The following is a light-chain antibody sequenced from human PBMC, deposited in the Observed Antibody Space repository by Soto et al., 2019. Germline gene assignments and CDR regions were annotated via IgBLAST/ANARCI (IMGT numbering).Light chain of an antibody. CDR3: QQYGSSPRT. Sequence: EIVLTQSPGTLSLSPGERATLSCRASQTVRNNYLAWYQQKPGQAPRLXIYDASSRATGIPERFSGGGSGTDFTLTISRLEPEDFEVYYCQQYGSSPRTFGQGTKVDIK. CDR1: QTVRNNY. CDR2: DAS. J-gene: IGKJ1*01. V-gene: IGKV3-20*01.